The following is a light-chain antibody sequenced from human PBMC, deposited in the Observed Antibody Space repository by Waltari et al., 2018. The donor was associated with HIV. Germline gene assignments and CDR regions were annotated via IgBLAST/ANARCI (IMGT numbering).Light chain of an antibody. CDR1: SSDVGGYNL. J-gene: IGLJ2*01. CDR3: CAYASSTTYVI. Sequence: QSALTQPASVSGSPVQSITISCTGTSSDVGGYNLVSWYQQHPGKAPKLMSSEVSKRPSGVANPFSGSKSGNTASLTISGRQAEDEADYYCCAYASSTTYVIVGGGTELTVL. CDR2: EVS. V-gene: IGLV2-23*02.